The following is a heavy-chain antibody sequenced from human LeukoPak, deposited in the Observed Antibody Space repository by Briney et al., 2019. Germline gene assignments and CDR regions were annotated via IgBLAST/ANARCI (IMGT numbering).Heavy chain of an antibody. CDR2: SNSDESTT. CDR3: ARLGIMYGSDSKRAFDY. J-gene: IGHJ4*02. CDR1: GFTFSSHW. D-gene: IGHD4-23*01. Sequence: HPGGSLRLSCAASGFTFSSHWMHWVRQAPGKGLVWVSRSNSDESTTTYADSVKGRFTISRDNAKNTLYLQMNSLRAEDTAVYYCARLGIMYGSDSKRAFDYWGQGTLVTISS. V-gene: IGHV3-74*03.